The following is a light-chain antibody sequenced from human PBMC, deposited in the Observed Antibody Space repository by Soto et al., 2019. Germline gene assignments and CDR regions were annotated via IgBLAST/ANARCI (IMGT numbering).Light chain of an antibody. Sequence: DIQMTQSPSSLSASVGDRVTITCRASQGISTYLNWYQQKPGKAPKVLIYAASSLQSGVPSRFSGSGSETDFTLNISSRQPEDFAAYSCQQSSSITWTFGQGTKVEIK. V-gene: IGKV1-39*01. CDR1: QGISTY. CDR3: QQSSSITWT. CDR2: AAS. J-gene: IGKJ1*01.